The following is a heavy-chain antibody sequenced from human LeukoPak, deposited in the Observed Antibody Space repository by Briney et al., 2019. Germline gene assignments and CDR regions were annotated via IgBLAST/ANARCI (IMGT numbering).Heavy chain of an antibody. V-gene: IGHV3-21*01. CDR1: GFTFSSYS. CDR2: ISSSSSFI. CDR3: AELGITMIGGV. D-gene: IGHD3-10*02. Sequence: PGGSLRLSCAASGFTFSSYSMNWVRQAPGKGLEWVSSISSSSSFIYYADSVKGRFTISRDNAKNSLYLQMNSLRAEDTAVYYCAELGITMIGGVWGKGTTVTISS. J-gene: IGHJ6*04.